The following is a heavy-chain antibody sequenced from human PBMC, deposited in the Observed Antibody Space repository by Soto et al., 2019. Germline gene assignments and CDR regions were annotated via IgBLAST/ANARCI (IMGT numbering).Heavy chain of an antibody. CDR2: ISYDGSNK. J-gene: IGHJ4*02. CDR3: AKAEGGTGDDY. Sequence: QVQLVESGGGVVQPGRSLRLSCAASGFTFSSYGMHWVRQAPGKGLEWVAVISYDGSNKYYADSVKGRFTISRDNSKNTLYLQINSLRAEDTAVYYCAKAEGGTGDDYWGQGTLVTVSS. V-gene: IGHV3-30*18. D-gene: IGHD1-1*01. CDR1: GFTFSSYG.